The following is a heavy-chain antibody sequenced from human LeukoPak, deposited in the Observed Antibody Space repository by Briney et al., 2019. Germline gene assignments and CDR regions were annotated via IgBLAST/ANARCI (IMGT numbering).Heavy chain of an antibody. D-gene: IGHD3-10*01. J-gene: IGHJ3*02. CDR2: IYYSGST. CDR1: GGSISSSSYY. Sequence: PSETLSLTCTVSGGSISSSSYYWGWIRQPPGKGLEWIGSIYYSGSTYYNPSLKSRVTISVDTSKNQFSLKLSSVTAADTAVYYCARDQESYYYYYFDIWGQGTMVTVSS. CDR3: ARDQESYYYYYFDI. V-gene: IGHV4-39*07.